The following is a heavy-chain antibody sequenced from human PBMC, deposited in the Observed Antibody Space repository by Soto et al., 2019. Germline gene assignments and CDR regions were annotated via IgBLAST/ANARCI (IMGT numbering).Heavy chain of an antibody. Sequence: QVQLVQSGAEVKKPGSSVKVSCKASGGTFSSYAISWVRQAPGQGLEWVGGIIPIFGTANYAQKFQGRVTITADESTSTAYMELSSLRSEHTAVYYCARGPPYCSGGSCYSPGSAFDIWGQGTMVTVSS. CDR3: ARGPPYCSGGSCYSPGSAFDI. J-gene: IGHJ3*02. D-gene: IGHD2-15*01. CDR2: IIPIFGTA. V-gene: IGHV1-69*01. CDR1: GGTFSSYA.